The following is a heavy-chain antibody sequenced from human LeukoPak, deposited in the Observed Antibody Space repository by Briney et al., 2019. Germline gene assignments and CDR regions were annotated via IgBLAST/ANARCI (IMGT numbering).Heavy chain of an antibody. CDR1: GFTFSTYW. J-gene: IGHJ3*02. CDR3: AREGXPXXFDI. Sequence: GGSLRLSCAVSGFTFSTYWMSWVRQAPGKGLEWVAXMNXXGSAKNYVDSVKVRFTISRDNAKSSLYLQMNSLRAEDTAVYYCAREGXPXXFDIWGQGTMVTVSS. V-gene: IGHV3-7*01. CDR2: MNXXGSAK.